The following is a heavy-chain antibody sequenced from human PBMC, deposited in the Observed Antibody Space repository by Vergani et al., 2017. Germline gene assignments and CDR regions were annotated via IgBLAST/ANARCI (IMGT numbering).Heavy chain of an antibody. CDR3: AKGVXVRGVIPIPIYYYYGMDV. J-gene: IGHJ6*02. V-gene: IGHV1-46*01. Sequence: QVQLVQSGTEVKKPGASVKVSCKASGYTFTSHYMHWVRQAPGQGLEWMGIIKPSDGGTSYAQKFQDRVTMTRDTSTSTVYMELSSLRSEDTAVYYCAKGVXVRGVIPIPIYYYYGMDVWGQGTTVTVSS. D-gene: IGHD3-10*01. CDR1: GYTFTSHY. CDR2: IKPSDGGT.